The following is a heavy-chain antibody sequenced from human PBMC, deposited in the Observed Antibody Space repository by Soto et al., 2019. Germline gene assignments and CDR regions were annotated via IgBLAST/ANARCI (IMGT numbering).Heavy chain of an antibody. D-gene: IGHD3-22*01. CDR1: GGSISSGDYY. V-gene: IGHV4-30-4*02. CDR3: ARARTPYYYDNTGYFLFHS. Sequence: ASETLSLTCTVSGGSISSGDYYWSWIRQPPGKGLEWIGYIYYGGSTYYNPSLKSRVTISVDTSKNQFSLKLTSVTAADTAVYYCARARTPYYYDNTGYFLFHSWGQGALVTVS. CDR2: IYYGGST. J-gene: IGHJ4*02.